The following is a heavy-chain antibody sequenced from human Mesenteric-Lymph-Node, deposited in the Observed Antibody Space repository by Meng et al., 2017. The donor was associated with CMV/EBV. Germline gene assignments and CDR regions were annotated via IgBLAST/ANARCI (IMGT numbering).Heavy chain of an antibody. J-gene: IGHJ1*01. V-gene: IGHV1-8*01. CDR2: MNPNSGNT. CDR3: ARDRRLLWFGELHNTPEH. CDR1: TFTSYD. D-gene: IGHD3-10*01. Sequence: TFTSYDINWVRQATGQGLEWMGWMNPNSGNTGYAQKFQGRVTMTRNTSISTAYMELSSLRSEDTAVYYCARDRRLLWFGELHNTPEHWGQGTLVTVSS.